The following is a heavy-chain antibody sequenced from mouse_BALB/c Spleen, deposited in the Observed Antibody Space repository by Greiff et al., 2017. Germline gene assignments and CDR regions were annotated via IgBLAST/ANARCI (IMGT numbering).Heavy chain of an antibody. Sequence: VQLQQSGPELMKPGASVKISCKASGYSFTSYYMHWVKQSHGKSLEWIGYIDPFNGGTSYNQKFKGKATLTVDKSSSTAYMHLSSLTSEDSAVYSFASPTGTGAMDYWGQGTSVTVSS. V-gene: IGHV1S135*01. D-gene: IGHD4-1*02. CDR3: ASPTGTGAMDY. J-gene: IGHJ4*01. CDR2: IDPFNGGT. CDR1: GYSFTSYY.